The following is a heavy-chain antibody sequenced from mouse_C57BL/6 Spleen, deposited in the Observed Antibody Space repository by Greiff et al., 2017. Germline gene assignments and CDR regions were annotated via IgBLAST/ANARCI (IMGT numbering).Heavy chain of an antibody. D-gene: IGHD2-3*01. J-gene: IGHJ4*01. CDR3: ARLDGYSYAMDY. V-gene: IGHV5-6*01. Sequence: EVHLVESGGDLVKPGGSLKLSCAASGFTFSSYGMSWVRQTPDKRLEWVATISSGGSYTYYPDSVKGRFTISGDNAKNTLYLQMSSLKSEDTAMYYCARLDGYSYAMDYWSQGTSVTVSP. CDR2: ISSGGSYT. CDR1: GFTFSSYG.